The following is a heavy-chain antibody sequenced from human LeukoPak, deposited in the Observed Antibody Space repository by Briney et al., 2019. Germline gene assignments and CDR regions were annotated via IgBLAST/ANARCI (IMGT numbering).Heavy chain of an antibody. J-gene: IGHJ6*02. CDR3: ARGGYSYGTENYYYGMDV. D-gene: IGHD5-18*01. CDR2: INWNGGST. Sequence: GGSLRLSCAASGFTFDDYGMSWVRQAPGKGLEWVSGINWNGGSTGYADSVKGRFTISRDNAKNSLYLQMNSLRAEDTVLYHCARGGYSYGTENYYYGMDVWGQGTTVTVSS. CDR1: GFTFDDYG. V-gene: IGHV3-20*01.